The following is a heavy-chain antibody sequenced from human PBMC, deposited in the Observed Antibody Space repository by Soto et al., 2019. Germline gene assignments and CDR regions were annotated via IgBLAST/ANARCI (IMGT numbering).Heavy chain of an antibody. Sequence: PSETLSLTCAVYGGSFSGYYWSWIRQPPGKGLEWIGEINHSGSTNYNPSLKSRVTISVDTSKNQFSMKLSSVTAADTALYYCARIRYCSSTSCSRPFDYWGQGTLVTVSS. CDR2: INHSGST. CDR3: ARIRYCSSTSCSRPFDY. J-gene: IGHJ4*02. D-gene: IGHD2-2*01. V-gene: IGHV4-34*01. CDR1: GGSFSGYY.